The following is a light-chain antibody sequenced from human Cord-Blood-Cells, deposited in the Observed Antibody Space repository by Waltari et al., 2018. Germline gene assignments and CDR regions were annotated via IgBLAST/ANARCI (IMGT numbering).Light chain of an antibody. CDR1: PSISSY. CDR3: QQSYSTPPYT. CDR2: AAA. Sequence: DIQMTQSPSSLSASVGDRVTITCRASPSISSYLNWYQQKPGKAPKLLIYAAASLQSGVPSRFSGSGSGTDFTLTISSLQPEDFATYYWQQSYSTPPYTFGQWTKLEIK. V-gene: IGKV1-39*01. J-gene: IGKJ2*01.